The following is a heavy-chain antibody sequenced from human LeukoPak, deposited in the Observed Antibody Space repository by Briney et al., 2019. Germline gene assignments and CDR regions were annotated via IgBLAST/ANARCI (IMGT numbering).Heavy chain of an antibody. CDR3: ARLSFLRGGVY. CDR1: GGSISSSSYY. CDR2: IYYSGST. V-gene: IGHV4-39*01. J-gene: IGHJ4*02. D-gene: IGHD3-10*01. Sequence: PSETLSLTCTVSGGSISSSSYYWGWIRQPPGKGLEWIGSIYYSGSTYYNPSLKSRVTISVDTSKNQFPLKLSSVTAADTAVYYCARLSFLRGGVYWGQGTLVTVSS.